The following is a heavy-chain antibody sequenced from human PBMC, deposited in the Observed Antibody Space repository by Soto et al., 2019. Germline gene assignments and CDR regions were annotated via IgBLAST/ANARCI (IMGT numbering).Heavy chain of an antibody. CDR3: SADHTNLGVGWWV. CDR2: IVVASGQT. Sequence: SVKVSCKASGSGFISSGIQWVRQAHGQRLEWIGWIVVASGQTNYAQNFRGRVAITRDTSTATAYIELTGLTSEDPAVYFCSADHTNLGVGWWVWGQGTTVTVSS. V-gene: IGHV1-58*02. J-gene: IGHJ6*02. CDR1: GSGFISSG. D-gene: IGHD2-8*02.